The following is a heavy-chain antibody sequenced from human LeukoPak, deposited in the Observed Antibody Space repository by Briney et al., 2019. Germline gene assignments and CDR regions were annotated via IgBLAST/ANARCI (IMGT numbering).Heavy chain of an antibody. V-gene: IGHV3-21*04. J-gene: IGHJ4*02. CDR1: GFTFSSYS. D-gene: IGHD6-19*01. Sequence: GGSLRLSCAASGFTFSSYSMNWVRQAPGKGLEWVSSISSSSSYIYYADSVKGRFTISRDNSKNTLYLQMNSLRAEDTAVYYCAKDPPNYSSGWSLDYWGQGTLVTVSS. CDR2: ISSSSSYI. CDR3: AKDPPNYSSGWSLDY.